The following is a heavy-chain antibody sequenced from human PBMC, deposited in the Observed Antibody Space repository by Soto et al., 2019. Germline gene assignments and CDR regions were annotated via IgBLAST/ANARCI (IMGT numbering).Heavy chain of an antibody. J-gene: IGHJ6*03. CDR3: ARDSAAQTYYYYYYMDV. CDR2: ISSSSSTI. D-gene: IGHD6-13*01. V-gene: IGHV3-48*04. CDR1: GFTFSSYS. Sequence: GGSLRLSCAASGFTFSSYSMNWVRQAPGKGLEWVSYISSSSSTIYYADSVKGRFTISRDNAKNSLYPQMNSLRAEDTAVYYCARDSAAQTYYYYYYMDVWGKGTTVTVSS.